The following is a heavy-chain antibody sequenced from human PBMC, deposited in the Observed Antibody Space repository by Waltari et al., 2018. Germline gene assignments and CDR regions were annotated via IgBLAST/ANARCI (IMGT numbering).Heavy chain of an antibody. J-gene: IGHJ4*02. CDR3: ARADGGNSRYFDY. CDR2: INWSGNT. Sequence: QVQLQQWGAGLLKPSETLSLTSAVYGGSFSGYYWSWIRQPPGKGLEWIGVINWSGNTNYNPSLKSRVTITVDTSKNQFSLKLSSVTAADTAVYYCARADGGNSRYFDYWGQGTLVTVSS. CDR1: GGSFSGYY. D-gene: IGHD2-21*02. V-gene: IGHV4-34*01.